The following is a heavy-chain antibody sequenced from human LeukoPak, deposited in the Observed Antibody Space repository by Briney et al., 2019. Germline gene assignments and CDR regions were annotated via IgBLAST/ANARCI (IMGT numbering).Heavy chain of an antibody. D-gene: IGHD5-12*01. CDR2: INTSGGST. Sequence: EASVKVSCKASGYTFTSYYMHWLRQAPGQGLEWMGVINTSGGSTSYAQKFQGRVTMTRDMSTSTVYMELSSLRSEDTAVYYCARDHSSRYSGYDWSMYYYYYYMDVWGKGTTVTVSS. CDR1: GYTFTSYY. V-gene: IGHV1-46*01. CDR3: ARDHSSRYSGYDWSMYYYYYYMDV. J-gene: IGHJ6*03.